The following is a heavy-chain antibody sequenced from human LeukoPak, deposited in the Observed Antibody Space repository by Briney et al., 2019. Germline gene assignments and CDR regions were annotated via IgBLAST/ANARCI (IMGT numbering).Heavy chain of an antibody. CDR3: ARGYYFDY. V-gene: IGHV4-61*02. CDR1: GGSISSGSYY. Sequence: SETLSLTCTVSGGSISSGSYYWSWIRQPAGKGLEWIGRIYTSGSTNYNPSLKSRVTISVDTSKNQFSLKLSSVTAADTAVYYCARGYYFDYWGQGTPVTVSS. CDR2: IYTSGST. J-gene: IGHJ4*02.